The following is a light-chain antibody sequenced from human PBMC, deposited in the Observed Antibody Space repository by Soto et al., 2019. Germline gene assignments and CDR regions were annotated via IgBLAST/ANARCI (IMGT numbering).Light chain of an antibody. J-gene: IGLJ1*01. V-gene: IGLV2-8*01. CDR1: SSDIGNYNY. CDR2: EVS. CDR3: CSYAGNNKKV. Sequence: QSALTQPPSASGSPGQSVTISCSGTSSDIGNYNYVSWYQQHPGKAPKLMIYEVSQRPSGVPDRFSGSKSGNTASLTVSGLQADDEADYYCCSYAGNNKKVFGTGTKVPVL.